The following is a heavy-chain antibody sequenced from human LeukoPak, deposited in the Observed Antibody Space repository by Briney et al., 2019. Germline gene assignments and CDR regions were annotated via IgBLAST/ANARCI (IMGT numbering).Heavy chain of an antibody. CDR2: IYTSGST. V-gene: IGHV4-61*02. Sequence: PSQTLSLTCTVSGGFISSGSYYWSWLRQPAGKGLEWIVRIYTSGSTNYNPSLKSRVTISVDTSKNQFSLKLSSVTAADTAVYYCAREGGTVVTTYYYYYYMDVWGKGTTVTISS. J-gene: IGHJ6*03. D-gene: IGHD4-23*01. CDR1: GGFISSGSYY. CDR3: AREGGTVVTTYYYYYYMDV.